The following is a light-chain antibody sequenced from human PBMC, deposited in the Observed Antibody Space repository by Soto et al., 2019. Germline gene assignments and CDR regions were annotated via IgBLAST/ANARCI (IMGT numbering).Light chain of an antibody. J-gene: IGKJ4*01. Sequence: GDRVTITCRASQDISNYLAWYQQKPGKVPNILVYAASTLQSGVPSRFSGSGSGTDFTLTISNLQPEDVATYYCQKYNGAPLTFGGGTNVEIK. V-gene: IGKV1-27*01. CDR2: AAS. CDR3: QKYNGAPLT. CDR1: QDISNY.